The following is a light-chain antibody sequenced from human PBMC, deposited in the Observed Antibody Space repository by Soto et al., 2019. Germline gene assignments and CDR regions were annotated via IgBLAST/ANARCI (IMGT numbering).Light chain of an antibody. V-gene: IGKV1-13*02. CDR3: QQYNSSPWT. CDR2: DAS. Sequence: IPVTQSPAHLSLSPGDRATFACGASQGISNDLAWYQQKPGKAPKLLIYDASSLQTGVPSRFSGSGSGTEFTLTISSLQPEDFATYYCQQYNSSPWTFGQGTKVDI. CDR1: QGISND. J-gene: IGKJ1*01.